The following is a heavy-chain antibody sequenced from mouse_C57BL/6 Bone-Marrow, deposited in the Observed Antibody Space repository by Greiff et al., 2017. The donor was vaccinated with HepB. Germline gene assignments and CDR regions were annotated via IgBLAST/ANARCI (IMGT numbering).Heavy chain of an antibody. CDR3: ARHPSTVVALSYWHFDV. D-gene: IGHD1-1*01. J-gene: IGHJ1*03. Sequence: EVKVVESGGDLVKPGGSLKLSCAASGFTFSSYGMSWVRQTPDKRLEWVATISSGGSYTYYPDSVKGRFTISRDNAKNTLYLQMSSLKSEDTAMYYCARHPSTVVALSYWHFDVWGTGTTVTVSS. V-gene: IGHV5-6*01. CDR1: GFTFSSYG. CDR2: ISSGGSYT.